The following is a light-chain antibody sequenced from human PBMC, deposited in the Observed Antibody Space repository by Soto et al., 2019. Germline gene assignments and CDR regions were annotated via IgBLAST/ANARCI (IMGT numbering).Light chain of an antibody. CDR2: VAS. Sequence: EIVLTQSPDTLSLSPGERATLSCRASQSVSSNNLAWYQHKPGQPPRLLIYVASRRATGIPDRFSGSGSGSEFTLTITGLEPEDFAVYYCQQHGSGPWTFGQGTKVEI. CDR3: QQHGSGPWT. CDR1: QSVSSNN. J-gene: IGKJ1*01. V-gene: IGKV3-20*01.